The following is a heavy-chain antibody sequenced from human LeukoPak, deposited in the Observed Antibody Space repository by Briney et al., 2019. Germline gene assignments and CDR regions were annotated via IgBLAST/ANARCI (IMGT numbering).Heavy chain of an antibody. D-gene: IGHD1-14*01. Sequence: PGGSLSLSCTASGLTFSTSGFNWVRQAPGKGLEWVASIGPTGSDRYHADSIKGRFTISRDNANNCLYLQMNSLRAEDTAVYYCATETNGRHYDYWGQGTLLTVSS. CDR3: ATETNGRHYDY. CDR2: IGPTGSDR. V-gene: IGHV3-21*06. J-gene: IGHJ4*02. CDR1: GLTFSTSG.